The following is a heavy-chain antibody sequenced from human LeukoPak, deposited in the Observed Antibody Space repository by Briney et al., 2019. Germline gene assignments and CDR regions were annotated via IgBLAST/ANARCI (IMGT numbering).Heavy chain of an antibody. D-gene: IGHD3-10*01. CDR1: GFTFSSYW. V-gene: IGHV3-23*01. CDR3: AKGKPMVRGVRGDYYFDY. CDR2: ISGSGGST. J-gene: IGHJ4*02. Sequence: GGSLRLSCAASGFTFSSYWMSWVRQAPGKGLEWVSAISGSGGSTYYADSVKGRFTISRDNSKNTLYLQMNSLRAEDTAVYYCAKGKPMVRGVRGDYYFDYWGQGTLVTVSS.